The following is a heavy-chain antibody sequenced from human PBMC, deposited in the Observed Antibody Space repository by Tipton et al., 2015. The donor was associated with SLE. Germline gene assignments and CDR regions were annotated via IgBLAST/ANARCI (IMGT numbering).Heavy chain of an antibody. CDR3: AKFEKANDFYLDY. V-gene: IGHV3-23*01. D-gene: IGHD2-21*02. CDR2: ISGVGGST. J-gene: IGHJ4*02. CDR1: GFSFRSYA. Sequence: SLRLSCIASGFSFRSYAMSWVRRAPGRGLEWVSAISGVGGSTYYADSVKGRFTISTDISKNTLFLQLNNLGADDTAIYYCAKFEKANDFYLDYWGQGALVTVSS.